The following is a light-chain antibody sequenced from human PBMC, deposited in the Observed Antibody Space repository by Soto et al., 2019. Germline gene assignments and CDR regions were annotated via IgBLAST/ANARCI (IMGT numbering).Light chain of an antibody. CDR1: QGLSNY. Sequence: IQMTQSPSSLSASVGDRVTITCRASQGLSNYLAWYQQKPGKAPKLLIYGASTLQSGVPSRFSGSGSGTDFTLTISCLQSEDFATYYCQQYYSYLPITFGQGTRLEIK. CDR3: QQYYSYLPIT. CDR2: GAS. V-gene: IGKV1-27*01. J-gene: IGKJ5*01.